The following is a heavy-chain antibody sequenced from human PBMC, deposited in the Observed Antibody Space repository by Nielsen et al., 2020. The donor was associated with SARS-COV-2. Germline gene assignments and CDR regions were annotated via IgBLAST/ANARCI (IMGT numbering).Heavy chain of an antibody. CDR1: GFTFDDYA. Sequence: GGSLRLSCAASGFTFDDYAMHWVRQAPGKGLEWVSGISWNSGSIGYADSVKGRFTISRDNAKNSLYLQMNSLGAEDTALYYCAKIAAAGSPDYWGQGTLVTVSS. CDR3: AKIAAAGSPDY. J-gene: IGHJ4*02. V-gene: IGHV3-9*01. CDR2: ISWNSGSI. D-gene: IGHD6-13*01.